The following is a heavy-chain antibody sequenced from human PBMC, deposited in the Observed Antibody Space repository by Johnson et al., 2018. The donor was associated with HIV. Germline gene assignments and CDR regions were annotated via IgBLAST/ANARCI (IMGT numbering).Heavy chain of an antibody. J-gene: IGHJ3*02. CDR2: LNSAGNVT. CDR3: ARYGSSSVGGHDAFDI. D-gene: IGHD6-6*01. Sequence: VQLVESGGGLVQPGGSLRLSCTASGFTFSTYWMHWIRQAPGKGLVWVSRLNSAGNVTDYADSVKGRFTVSRDNANNALYLQMNSLRADDSAVYYCARYGSSSVGGHDAFDIWGQGTMVTVSS. V-gene: IGHV3-74*02. CDR1: GFTFSTYW.